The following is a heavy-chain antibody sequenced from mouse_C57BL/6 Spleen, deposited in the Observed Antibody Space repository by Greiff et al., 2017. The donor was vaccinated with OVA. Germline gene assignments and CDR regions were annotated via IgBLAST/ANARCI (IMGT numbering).Heavy chain of an antibody. CDR3: ARADGSSHWYFDV. CDR2: ISYDGSN. Sequence: EVQLQESGPGLMKPSQSLSLTCSVTGYSITSGYYWNWIRQFPGNKLEWMGYISYDGSNNYNPSLKHRISITRDTSKHQFFLKLNSVTTEDTATYYCARADGSSHWYFDVWGTGTTVTVSS. D-gene: IGHD1-1*01. V-gene: IGHV3-6*01. J-gene: IGHJ1*03. CDR1: GYSITSGYY.